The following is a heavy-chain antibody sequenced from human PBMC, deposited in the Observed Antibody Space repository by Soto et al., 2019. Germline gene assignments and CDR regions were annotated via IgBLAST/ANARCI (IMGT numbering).Heavy chain of an antibody. CDR3: ASHFTGVRVLGTSPPGGDNYGWDV. CDR2: IIPILDIP. V-gene: IGHV1-69*02. D-gene: IGHD3-16*01. J-gene: IGHJ6*02. Sequence: QVQLVQSGAEVRKPGSSVKVSCKASGGTFSRYTFTWVRQAPGQGLEWMGWIIPILDIPNYAQNFQGRVTITADKSTSTAYRERSSLTSDDTAGYYCASHFTGVRVLGTSPPGGDNYGWDVWGQGTTVTVSS. CDR1: GGTFSRYT.